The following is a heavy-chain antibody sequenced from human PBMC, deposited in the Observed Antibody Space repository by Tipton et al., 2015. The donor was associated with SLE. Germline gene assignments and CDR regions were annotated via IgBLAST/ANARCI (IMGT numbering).Heavy chain of an antibody. CDR3: ASELGQWAFDI. D-gene: IGHD6-19*01. V-gene: IGHV3-66*01. Sequence: SLRLSCAASGFTVNSNYMSWVRQAPGKGLEWVSVIYTGGSTFYADSVKGRFTISRDTSKNTLYLQMNNLRAEDTAIYYCASELGQWAFDIWGQGTMVTVSS. J-gene: IGHJ3*02. CDR2: IYTGGST. CDR1: GFTVNSNY.